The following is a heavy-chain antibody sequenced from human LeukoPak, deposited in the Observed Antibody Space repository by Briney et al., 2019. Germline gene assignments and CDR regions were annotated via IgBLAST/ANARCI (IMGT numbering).Heavy chain of an antibody. CDR2: ISAYNGNT. CDR3: ARDLSPYYYGSGSYYNYCYGMDV. CDR1: GYTFTSYG. J-gene: IGHJ6*02. Sequence: ASVKVSCKASGYTFTSYGISWVRQAPGQGLEWMGWISAYNGNTNYAQKLQGRVTMTTDTSTSTAYMELRSLRSDDTAVYYCARDLSPYYYGSGSYYNYCYGMDVWGQGTTVTVSS. D-gene: IGHD3-10*01. V-gene: IGHV1-18*01.